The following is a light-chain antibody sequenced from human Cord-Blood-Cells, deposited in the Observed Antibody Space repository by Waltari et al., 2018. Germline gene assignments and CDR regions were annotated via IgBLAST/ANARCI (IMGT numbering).Light chain of an antibody. CDR3: CSYAGSSTWV. Sequence: QSALTQPAPVSGSPGQSITISCTGNSSDVGSYNLVSWYQRHPGKAPKLVIYEGSKRPSGVSNRCSGSKSGNTASLTISGLQAEDEADYYFCSYAGSSTWVFGGGTELTVL. CDR2: EGS. J-gene: IGLJ3*02. V-gene: IGLV2-23*01. CDR1: SSDVGSYNL.